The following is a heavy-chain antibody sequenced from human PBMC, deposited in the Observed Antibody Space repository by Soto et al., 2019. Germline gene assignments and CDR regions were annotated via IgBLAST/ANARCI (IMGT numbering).Heavy chain of an antibody. Sequence: TLSLTCTVSGGSISSGGYYWSWIRQHPGKGLEWIGYIYYSGSTYYNPSLKSRVTISVDTSKNQFSLKLSSVTAADTVVYYCASAYSSSWYKAFAYWGQGTLVTVSS. V-gene: IGHV4-31*03. CDR3: ASAYSSSWYKAFAY. D-gene: IGHD6-13*01. CDR1: GGSISSGGYY. CDR2: IYYSGST. J-gene: IGHJ4*02.